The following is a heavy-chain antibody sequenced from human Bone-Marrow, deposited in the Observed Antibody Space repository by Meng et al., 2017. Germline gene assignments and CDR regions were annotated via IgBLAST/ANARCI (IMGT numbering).Heavy chain of an antibody. CDR2: INWNGGRT. CDR3: ARDRSGYSYGSEFAY. V-gene: IGHV3-20*04. CDR1: GFTFDDYG. D-gene: IGHD5-18*01. J-gene: IGHJ4*02. Sequence: GESLKISCAASGFTFDDYGMSWVRQVPGKGLEWVSRINWNGGRTAYTDSVKGRFTISRDSAKNSLYLQMNSLRDEDTAFYYCARDRSGYSYGSEFAYWGQGTRVTGYS.